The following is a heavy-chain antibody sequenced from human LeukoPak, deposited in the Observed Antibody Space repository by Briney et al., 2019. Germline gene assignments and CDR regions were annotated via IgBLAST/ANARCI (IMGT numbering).Heavy chain of an antibody. CDR3: ARDHSYGFPYDY. CDR2: ISSSGSTI. Sequence: PGGSLRLSCAASGFTFSDYYMSWIRQAPGKGLGWVSYISSSGSTIYYADSAKGRFTISRDNAKNSLYLQMNSLRAEDTAVYYCARDHSYGFPYDYWGQGTLVTVSS. J-gene: IGHJ4*02. V-gene: IGHV3-11*01. CDR1: GFTFSDYY. D-gene: IGHD5-18*01.